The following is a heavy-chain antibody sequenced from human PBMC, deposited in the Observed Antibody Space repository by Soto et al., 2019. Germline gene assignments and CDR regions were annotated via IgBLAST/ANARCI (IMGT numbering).Heavy chain of an antibody. CDR2: IYYSGST. V-gene: IGHV4-59*01. Sequence: AETRSLTCIVSGGSLSSYYLSWIRQPPGKGLEWIGYIYYSGSTNYNPSLKSRVTISVDTSKNQFSLKLSSVTAADTAVYYCARARGYSYGYPFDYWGQGTLVTVSS. J-gene: IGHJ4*02. D-gene: IGHD5-18*01. CDR1: GGSLSSYY. CDR3: ARARGYSYGYPFDY.